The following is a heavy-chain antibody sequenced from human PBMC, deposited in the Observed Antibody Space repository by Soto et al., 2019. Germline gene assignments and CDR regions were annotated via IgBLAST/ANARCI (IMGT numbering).Heavy chain of an antibody. Sequence: EVQLVESGGDLVQPGGSLRLSCAASGFTVSRNFMTWVRQTPGKGLEWVSLIYSGGNTYYADSVKGRFTISRDNSKNTPYLQMHSLRVEDTAVYYCARGWLGKEYYFDYWGQGTLVTVSS. D-gene: IGHD6-19*01. CDR3: ARGWLGKEYYFDY. J-gene: IGHJ4*02. CDR1: GFTVSRNF. CDR2: IYSGGNT. V-gene: IGHV3-66*01.